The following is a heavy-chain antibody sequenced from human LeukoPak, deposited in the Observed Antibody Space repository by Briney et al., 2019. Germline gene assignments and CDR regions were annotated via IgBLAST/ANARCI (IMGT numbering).Heavy chain of an antibody. V-gene: IGHV3-53*01. Sequence: GESLRLSCAASGFTVNNNYVNWVRQPPGKGLEWVSIIYGGGDTSYADSVKGRFTISRDNSKNTVYLQMNSLRAEDTAVYYCAKESGYYHYWGQGTLVTVSS. J-gene: IGHJ4*02. CDR2: IYGGGDT. CDR1: GFTVNNNY. D-gene: IGHD3-3*01. CDR3: AKESGYYHY.